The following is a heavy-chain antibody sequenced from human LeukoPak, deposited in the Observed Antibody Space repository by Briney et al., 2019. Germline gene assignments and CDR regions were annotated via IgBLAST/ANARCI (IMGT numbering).Heavy chain of an antibody. D-gene: IGHD2-15*01. CDR3: ARDVKYCSGGSCLNYYYYYGMDV. CDR1: GGSFSGYY. J-gene: IGHJ6*02. CDR2: INHSGST. Sequence: SETLSLTCAVYGGSFSGYYWSWIRQPPGKGLEWIGEINHSGSTNYNPSLKSRVTISVDTSKNQFSLKLSSMTAADTAVYYCARDVKYCSGGSCLNYYYYYGMDVWGQGTTVTVSS. V-gene: IGHV4-34*01.